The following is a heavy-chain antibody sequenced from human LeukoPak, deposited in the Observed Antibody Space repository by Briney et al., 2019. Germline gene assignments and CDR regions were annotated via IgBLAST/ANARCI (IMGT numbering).Heavy chain of an antibody. CDR1: GGSNSGKY. V-gene: IGHV4-59*08. D-gene: IGHD4-17*01. J-gene: IGHJ4*02. CDR3: ARLYVDYLCPNDY. Sequence: SETLFITCTFSGGSNSGKYCTWRRQPPGKGLEWIGYIYYRGSTNYNPSLKSRVTISIDTSKNQFSLKVNSVAAADTAVYYCARLYVDYLCPNDYWGQGTLVTVSS. CDR2: IYYRGST.